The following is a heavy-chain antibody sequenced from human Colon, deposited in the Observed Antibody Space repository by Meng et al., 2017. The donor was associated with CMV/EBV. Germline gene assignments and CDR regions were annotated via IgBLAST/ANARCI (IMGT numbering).Heavy chain of an antibody. V-gene: IGHV3-53*01. J-gene: IGHJ4*02. D-gene: IGHD1-26*01. CDR1: GFSVSNNH. CDR3: HGFGGYSY. CDR2: IYDGGYT. Sequence: GSLRLSCAASGFSVSNNHVNWVRQAPGKGLEWVTVIYDGGYTGYTDSVKGRFAISRDDSNNRVYLQMNSLRAEDTAMYFCHGFGGYSYWGQGTLVTVSS.